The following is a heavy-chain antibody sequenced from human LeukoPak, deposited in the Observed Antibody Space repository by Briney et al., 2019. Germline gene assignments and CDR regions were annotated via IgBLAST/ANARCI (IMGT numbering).Heavy chain of an antibody. D-gene: IGHD4-17*01. V-gene: IGHV3-23*01. CDR3: AKARAVRGGYYFDY. J-gene: IGHJ4*02. Sequence: GGSLRPSCAASGFTFSSYWMSWVRQAPGKGLEWVSNISGSGSGGSTYYADSVKGRFTISRDNSKNTLYLQMNSLRAEDTAVYYCAKARAVRGGYYFDYWGQGTLVTVSS. CDR2: ISGSGSGGST. CDR1: GFTFSSYW.